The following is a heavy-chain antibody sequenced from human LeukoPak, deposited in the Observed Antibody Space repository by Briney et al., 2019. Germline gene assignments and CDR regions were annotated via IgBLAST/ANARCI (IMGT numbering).Heavy chain of an antibody. CDR3: ARGGYSSSWYRAVYYYYYMDV. D-gene: IGHD6-13*01. V-gene: IGHV1-8*01. J-gene: IGHJ6*03. CDR1: GYTFTSYD. Sequence: GASVKVSFKASGYTFTSYDINWVRHATGQGLEWKGWMNPNSGNRGYAQKFQGRVTMTRNTSISTAYMELSSLRSEDTAVYYCARGGYSSSWYRAVYYYYYMDVWGKGTAVTVSS. CDR2: MNPNSGNR.